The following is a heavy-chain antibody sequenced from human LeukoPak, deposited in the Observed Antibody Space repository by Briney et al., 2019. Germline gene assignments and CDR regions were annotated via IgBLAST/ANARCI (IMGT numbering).Heavy chain of an antibody. V-gene: IGHV4-59*01. CDR1: GGSISSYY. Sequence: PSETLSLTCTVSGGSISSYYWSWIRQPPGKGLEWIGYIYYSGSTNYNPSLKSRVIISVDTSKNQFSLKLSSVTAADTAVYYCARAQGSHGGDFDYWGQGTLVTASS. J-gene: IGHJ4*02. CDR3: ARAQGSHGGDFDY. CDR2: IYYSGST.